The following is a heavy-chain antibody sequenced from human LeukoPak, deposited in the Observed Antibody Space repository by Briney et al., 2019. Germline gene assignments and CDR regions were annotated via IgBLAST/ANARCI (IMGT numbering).Heavy chain of an antibody. D-gene: IGHD3-10*01. CDR3: ARDGGGSGTLDY. J-gene: IGHJ4*02. V-gene: IGHV3-53*01. CDR2: IYSGGST. Sequence: PGRSLRLSCAASGFTFSSYGMHWVRQAPGKGLEWVSVIYSGGSTYYADSVKGRFTISRDNSKNTLYLQMNSLRAEDTAVYYCARDGGGSGTLDYWGQGTLVTVSS. CDR1: GFTFSSYG.